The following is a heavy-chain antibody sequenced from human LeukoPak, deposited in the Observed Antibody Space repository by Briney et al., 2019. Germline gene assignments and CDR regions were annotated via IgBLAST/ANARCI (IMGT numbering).Heavy chain of an antibody. CDR3: ARVAPIVRGVIYFDY. CDR1: GFTFSSYW. J-gene: IGHJ4*02. Sequence: PGGSLRLSCAASGFTFSSYWMRWVRQAPGKGLEWVVNIKQDGSEKYYVDSVKGRFTISRDNAKNSLYLQMNSLRAEDTAVYYCARVAPIVRGVIYFDYWGQGTLVTVSS. V-gene: IGHV3-7*03. D-gene: IGHD3-10*01. CDR2: IKQDGSEK.